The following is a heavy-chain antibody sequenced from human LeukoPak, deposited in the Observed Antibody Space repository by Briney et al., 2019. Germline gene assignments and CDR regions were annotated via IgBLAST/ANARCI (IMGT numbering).Heavy chain of an antibody. CDR2: IIPIFGIA. D-gene: IGHD2-21*02. Sequence: ASVKVSCKASGGTSSSYAISWVRQAPGQGLEWMGRIIPIFGIANYAQKFQGRVTITADKSSSTAYMELSSLRSEDTAVYYCARDNCGGDCYSTYYYYYGMDVWGQGTTVTVSS. V-gene: IGHV1-69*04. J-gene: IGHJ6*02. CDR1: GGTSSSYA. CDR3: ARDNCGGDCYSTYYYYYGMDV.